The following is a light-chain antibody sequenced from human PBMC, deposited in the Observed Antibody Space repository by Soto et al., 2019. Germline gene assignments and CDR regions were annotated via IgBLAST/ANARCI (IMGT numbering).Light chain of an antibody. Sequence: DIQMTQSPSTLSASVGDRVTSICRASQNINKWVAWYQQKPGKAPKVLISDASSLESGVPSRFSGSGSGTEYTLTITSLQPDDFATYYCQQYDSYSARTFGQGTKVDIK. J-gene: IGKJ1*01. CDR2: DAS. CDR1: QNINKW. CDR3: QQYDSYSART. V-gene: IGKV1-5*02.